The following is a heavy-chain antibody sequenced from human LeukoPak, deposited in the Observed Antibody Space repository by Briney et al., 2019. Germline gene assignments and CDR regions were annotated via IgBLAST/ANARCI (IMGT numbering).Heavy chain of an antibody. J-gene: IGHJ3*01. D-gene: IGHD6-13*01. V-gene: IGHV1-46*01. Sequence: GASVKVSCKPSGFTFTSDYMNWVRQAPGQGLEWMGIINPSGGRTSYAQKFQGRLTVTRDMSTSIVYMELGSLRSEDTAKYYCARRPDSSPALLDLWGQGTMVTVSS. CDR1: GFTFTSDY. CDR2: INPSGGRT. CDR3: ARRPDSSPALLDL.